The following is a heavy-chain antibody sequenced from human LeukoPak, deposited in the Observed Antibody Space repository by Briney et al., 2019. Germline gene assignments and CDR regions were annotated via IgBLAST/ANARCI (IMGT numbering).Heavy chain of an antibody. Sequence: GASLKVSCKASGYTFTGYYMHWVRQAPGQGLEWLGWINPNSGGTNYAQKFQGRVTMTRETSISTAYMELSRLRSDDTAVYYCARAEVVAPFDYWGQGTLVTVSS. J-gene: IGHJ4*02. V-gene: IGHV1-2*02. CDR2: INPNSGGT. D-gene: IGHD2-15*01. CDR3: ARAEVVAPFDY. CDR1: GYTFTGYY.